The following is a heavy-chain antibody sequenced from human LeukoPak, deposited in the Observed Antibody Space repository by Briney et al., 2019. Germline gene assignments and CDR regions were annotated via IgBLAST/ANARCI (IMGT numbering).Heavy chain of an antibody. CDR1: GGTFSSYV. V-gene: IGHV1-18*01. CDR3: ARCQVATIPDYNWFDP. CDR2: ISAYNGNT. Sequence: ASVEVSCKASGGTFSSYVISWVRQAPGQGLEWLGWISAYNGNTNYAQKLQGRVTMTTDTSTSTAYMELRSLRSDDTAVYYCARCQVATIPDYNWFDPWVQGTLVTVSS. J-gene: IGHJ5*02. D-gene: IGHD5-12*01.